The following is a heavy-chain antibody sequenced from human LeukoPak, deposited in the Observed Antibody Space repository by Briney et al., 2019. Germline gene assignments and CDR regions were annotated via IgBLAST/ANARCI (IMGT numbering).Heavy chain of an antibody. CDR2: ISGSGDNT. J-gene: IGHJ4*02. CDR3: AKDVVREMATRPFLHDY. CDR1: GFTFSSYA. Sequence: GGSLRLSCAASGFTFSSYAMNWVRQAPGKGLEWVSIISGSGDNTYYTDSVKGRFTISRDNSKNTLFLQMNSLRAEDTAVYYCAKDVVREMATRPFLHDYWGQGTLVTVSS. V-gene: IGHV3-23*01. D-gene: IGHD5-24*01.